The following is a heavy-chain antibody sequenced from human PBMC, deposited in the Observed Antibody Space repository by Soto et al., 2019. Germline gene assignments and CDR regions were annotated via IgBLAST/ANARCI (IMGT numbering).Heavy chain of an antibody. D-gene: IGHD3-22*01. CDR2: ISSSGSTI. V-gene: IGHV3-11*01. J-gene: IGHJ4*02. CDR1: GGSIRSGGYS. CDR3: ARSHLYYDSSGYPDY. Sequence: LSLTCAVSGGSIRSGGYSWSWIRQAPGKGLEWVSYISSSGSTIYYADSVKGRFTISRDNAKNSLYLQMNSLRAEDTAVYYCARSHLYYDSSGYPDYWGQGTLVTVSS.